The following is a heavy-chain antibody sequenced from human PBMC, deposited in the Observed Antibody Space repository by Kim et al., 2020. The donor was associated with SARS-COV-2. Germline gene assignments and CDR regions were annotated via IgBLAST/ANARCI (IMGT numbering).Heavy chain of an antibody. D-gene: IGHD4-17*01. J-gene: IGHJ6*02. CDR1: GYSFTSYW. CDR2: IDPSDSYT. V-gene: IGHV5-10-1*01. Sequence: GASLKISCKGSGYSFTSYWISWVRQMPGKGLEWMGRIDPSDSYTNYSPSFQGHVTISADKSISTAYLQWSSLKASDTAMYYCATSAVTVTTYYYYYGMDVWGQGTTVTVSS. CDR3: ATSAVTVTTYYYYYGMDV.